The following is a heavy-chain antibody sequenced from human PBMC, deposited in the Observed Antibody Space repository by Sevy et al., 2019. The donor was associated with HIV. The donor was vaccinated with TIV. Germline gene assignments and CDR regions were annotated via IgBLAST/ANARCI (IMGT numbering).Heavy chain of an antibody. D-gene: IGHD4-17*01. J-gene: IGHJ4*02. Sequence: GGSLRLSCGASGFTFSSYAMSWVRQAPGKGLEWVSVISGRGDTTYYADSVKGRFTLSRDNSKNTLYLQMNSLRVEDTAVHYCAKDRRYGDIGLFDYWGQGTLVTVSS. CDR2: ISGRGDTT. CDR1: GFTFSSYA. V-gene: IGHV3-23*01. CDR3: AKDRRYGDIGLFDY.